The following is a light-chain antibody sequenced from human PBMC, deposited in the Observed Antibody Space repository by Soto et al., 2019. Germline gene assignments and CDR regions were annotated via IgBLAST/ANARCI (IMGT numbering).Light chain of an antibody. CDR3: CSYAGSNYV. J-gene: IGLJ1*01. CDR1: SSGVGNYNL. CDR2: EVS. V-gene: IGLV2-23*02. Sequence: QSALTQPASVSGSPGQSITISCTGTSSGVGNYNLVSWYQHHPGKAPKLMIYEVSKRPSGVSNRFSGSKSGDTASLTISGLQAEDEADYYCCSYAGSNYVFGTGTKLTVL.